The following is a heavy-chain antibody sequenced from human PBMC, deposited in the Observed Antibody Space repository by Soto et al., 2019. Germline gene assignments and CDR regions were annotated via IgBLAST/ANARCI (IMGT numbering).Heavy chain of an antibody. Sequence: EVQLLESGGGLVQPGGSLRLSCAASGFTFSSYAMSWVRQAPGKGLEWVSAISGSGGSTYYADSVKGRFTISRDNSKNTLYLQMNDLRAEDTAVYYCAREQQWLVPRAEYFQHWGQGTLVTVSS. CDR3: AREQQWLVPRAEYFQH. CDR2: ISGSGGST. J-gene: IGHJ1*01. V-gene: IGHV3-23*01. D-gene: IGHD6-19*01. CDR1: GFTFSSYA.